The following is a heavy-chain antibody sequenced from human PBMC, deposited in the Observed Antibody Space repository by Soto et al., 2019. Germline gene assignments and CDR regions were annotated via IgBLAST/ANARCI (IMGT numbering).Heavy chain of an antibody. Sequence: ASVKVSCKASGGTFSSYAISWVRQAPGQGLEWMGGIIPILGIANYAQKFQGRVTITADKSTSTAYMELSSLRSEDTAVYYCARGFLHARRVQLGSIAVAGLYYYGMDVWGQGTTVTVSS. CDR1: GGTFSSYA. CDR2: IIPILGIA. V-gene: IGHV1-69*10. J-gene: IGHJ6*02. D-gene: IGHD6-19*01. CDR3: ARGFLHARRVQLGSIAVAGLYYYGMDV.